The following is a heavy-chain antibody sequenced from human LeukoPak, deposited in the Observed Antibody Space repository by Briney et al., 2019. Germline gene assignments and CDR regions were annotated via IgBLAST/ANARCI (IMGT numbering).Heavy chain of an antibody. CDR1: GFTFSSYA. D-gene: IGHD4-17*01. V-gene: IGHV3-7*01. J-gene: IGHJ3*02. CDR2: INADGSER. Sequence: AGGSLRLSCAASGFTFSSYAMSWVRQAPGKGLEWVAHINADGSERDSVDSGTGRFSISKDNAKNSVYLQLSSLRAEDTARYYCARGHYGLDIWGQGTMVTVSS. CDR3: ARGHYGLDI.